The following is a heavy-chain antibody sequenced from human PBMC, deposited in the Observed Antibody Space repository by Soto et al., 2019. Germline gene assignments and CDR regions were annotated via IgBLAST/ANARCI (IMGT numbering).Heavy chain of an antibody. CDR1: GYSITSYW. J-gene: IGHJ6*02. D-gene: IGHD2-15*01. V-gene: IGHV5-51*01. CDR2: IYPGDSDT. CDR3: ARAIGYCSGGSCYTPDYYYYGMDV. Sequence: PGGSLRVSSKVAGYSITSYWVGWVRQMPGKGLEWMGIIYPGDSDTRYSPSFQGQVTISADKSISTAYLQWSSLKASDTAMYYCARAIGYCSGGSCYTPDYYYYGMDVWGQGTTVTVSS.